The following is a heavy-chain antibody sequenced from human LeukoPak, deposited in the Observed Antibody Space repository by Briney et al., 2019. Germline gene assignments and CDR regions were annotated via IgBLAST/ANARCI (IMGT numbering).Heavy chain of an antibody. CDR3: ATRWLVDY. J-gene: IGHJ4*02. Sequence: GGSLRLSCAASGFTFSSYAMTWVRQAPGKGLEWVSLISGSGTTYYADSVKGRFTISRDNSKNTLYLQMNSLKAEDTAIYYCATRWLVDYWGQGTLVTVSS. D-gene: IGHD3-22*01. CDR1: GFTFSSYA. CDR2: ISGSGTT. V-gene: IGHV3-23*01.